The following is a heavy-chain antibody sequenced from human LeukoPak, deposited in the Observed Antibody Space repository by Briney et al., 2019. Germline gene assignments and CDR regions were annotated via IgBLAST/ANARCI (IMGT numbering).Heavy chain of an antibody. Sequence: SETLSLTCTVSGGSISSYYWSWIRQPPGKGLEWIGYIYYSGSTNYNPSLKSRVTISVDTSKNQFSLKLSSGTAADTAVYYCARVPDSSGYYHYPTPYFDYWGQGTLVTVSS. CDR1: GGSISSYY. D-gene: IGHD3-22*01. CDR3: ARVPDSSGYYHYPTPYFDY. J-gene: IGHJ4*02. CDR2: IYYSGST. V-gene: IGHV4-59*12.